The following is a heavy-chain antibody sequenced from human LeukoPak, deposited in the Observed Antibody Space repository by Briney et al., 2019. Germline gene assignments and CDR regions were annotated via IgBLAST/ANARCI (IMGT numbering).Heavy chain of an antibody. J-gene: IGHJ1*01. CDR3: TTDRYYGNSELQFQH. Sequence: PGGSLRLSCAASGFTLNNAWMSWVRQAPGKGLEWLGRIKRETEGGTIDYAAPVKGRFTISRDDSRNTLYLQMDSLKIEDTAVYYCTTDRYYGNSELQFQHWGQGTLVTVSS. CDR1: GFTLNNAW. D-gene: IGHD2/OR15-2a*01. V-gene: IGHV3-15*01. CDR2: IKRETEGGTI.